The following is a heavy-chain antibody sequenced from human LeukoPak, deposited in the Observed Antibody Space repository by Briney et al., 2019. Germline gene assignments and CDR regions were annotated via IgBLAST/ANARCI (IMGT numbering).Heavy chain of an antibody. CDR2: ISAYNGNT. V-gene: IGHV1-18*01. Sequence: ASVKVSCKASGYTFTSYGISWVRQAPGQGLEWMGWISAYNGNTNYAQKLQGRVTMTTDTSTSTAYMELSRLRSDDTAVYYCARDSGDTAMGAGGYWGQGTLVTVSS. D-gene: IGHD5-18*01. J-gene: IGHJ4*02. CDR1: GYTFTSYG. CDR3: ARDSGDTAMGAGGY.